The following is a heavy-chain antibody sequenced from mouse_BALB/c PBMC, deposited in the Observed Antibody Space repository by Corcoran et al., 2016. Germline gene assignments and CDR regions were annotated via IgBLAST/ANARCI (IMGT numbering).Heavy chain of an antibody. CDR3: ANWDWYFDV. V-gene: IGHV14-3*02. J-gene: IGHJ1*01. D-gene: IGHD4-1*01. CDR2: IDPANGNT. CDR1: GFNIKDTY. Sequence: EVQLQQSGAELVKPGASVKLSCTASGFNIKDTYMHWVKQRPEQGLEWIGRIDPANGNTKYEPNFQGKATITADTSYNTAYLKLSSLTSEETAVYYCANWDWYFDVWGAGTTVTVSS.